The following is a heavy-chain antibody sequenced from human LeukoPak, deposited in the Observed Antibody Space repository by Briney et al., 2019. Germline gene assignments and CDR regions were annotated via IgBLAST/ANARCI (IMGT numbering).Heavy chain of an antibody. J-gene: IGHJ6*04. Sequence: KPGGSLRLSCAASGFTFSSYSMNWIRQAPGKGLERVSSISSSSSYIYYADSVKGRFTISRDNAKNSLYLQMNSLRAEDTAVYYCARDYPPGLTFNYYYGMDVWGKGTTVTVSS. CDR3: ARDYPPGLTFNYYYGMDV. V-gene: IGHV3-21*01. CDR1: GFTFSSYS. D-gene: IGHD3-9*01. CDR2: ISSSSSYI.